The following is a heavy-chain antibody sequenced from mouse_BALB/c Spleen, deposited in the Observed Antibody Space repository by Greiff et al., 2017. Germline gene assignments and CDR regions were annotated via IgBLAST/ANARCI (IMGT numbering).Heavy chain of an antibody. CDR3: ARKGLYGNYFDY. J-gene: IGHJ2*01. D-gene: IGHD2-1*01. CDR2: IYPGGGYT. V-gene: IGHV1-63*02. Sequence: QVQLQQSGAELMKPGASVKISCKATGYTFSSYWLGWVKQRPGHGLEWIGDIYPGGGYTNYNEKFKGKATLTADTSSSTAYMQLSSLTSEDSAVYFCARKGLYGNYFDYWGQGTTLTVSS. CDR1: GYTFSSYW.